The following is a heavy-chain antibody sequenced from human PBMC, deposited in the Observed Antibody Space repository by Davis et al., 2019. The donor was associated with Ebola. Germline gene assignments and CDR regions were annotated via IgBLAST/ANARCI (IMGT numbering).Heavy chain of an antibody. CDR2: IDPSYSYT. J-gene: IGHJ3*02. CDR3: ARHNPQLLDAFDI. V-gene: IGHV5-10-1*01. Sequence: GESLKTPLKGSGYSFTSYWISWVRQMPGKGLEWMGRIDPSYSYTIYSPSFQGHVTISADKSISTADLQWSSLKASDTAMYYCARHNPQLLDAFDIWGQGTMVTVSS. D-gene: IGHD1-26*01. CDR1: GYSFTSYW.